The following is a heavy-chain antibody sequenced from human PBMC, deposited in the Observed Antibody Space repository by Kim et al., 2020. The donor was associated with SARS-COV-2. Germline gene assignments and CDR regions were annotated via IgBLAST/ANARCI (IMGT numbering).Heavy chain of an antibody. CDR3: ARDAYCTNGVCYLNP. CDR1: GYTFTSYD. J-gene: IGHJ5*02. D-gene: IGHD2-8*01. V-gene: IGHV1-8*01. CDR2: MNPNSGNT. Sequence: ASVKVSCKASGYTFTSYDINWVRQATGQGLEWMGWMNPNSGNTGYAQKFQGRVTMTRNTSISTAYMELSSLRSEDTAVYYCARDAYCTNGVCYLNPWGQGTLVTVSS.